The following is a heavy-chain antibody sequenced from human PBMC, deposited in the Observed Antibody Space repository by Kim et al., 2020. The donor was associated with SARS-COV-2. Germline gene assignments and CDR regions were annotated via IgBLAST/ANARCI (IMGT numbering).Heavy chain of an antibody. J-gene: IGHJ3*02. D-gene: IGHD1-7*01. CDR3: ASGGRGKLELRDAFDI. CDR2: ISYDGSNK. V-gene: IGHV3-30-3*01. Sequence: GGSLRLSCAASGFTFSSYAMHWVRQAPGKGLEWVAVISYDGSNKYYADSVKGRFTISRDNSKNTLYLQMNSLRAEDTAVYYCASGGRGKLELRDAFDIWGQGTMVTVSS. CDR1: GFTFSSYA.